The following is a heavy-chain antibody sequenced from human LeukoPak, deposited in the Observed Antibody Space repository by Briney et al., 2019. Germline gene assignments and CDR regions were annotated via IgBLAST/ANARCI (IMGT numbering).Heavy chain of an antibody. CDR3: ARGRNIVNYYYYYMDV. CDR1: GFTFSSYS. Sequence: GGSLRLSCAASGFTFSSYSMNWVRQAPGKGLEWVSYISSSSSTIYYADSVKGRFTISRDNAKNSLYLQMNSLRAEDTAVYYCARGRNIVNYYYYYMDVWGKGTTVTASS. V-gene: IGHV3-48*01. CDR2: ISSSSSTI. D-gene: IGHD2/OR15-2a*01. J-gene: IGHJ6*03.